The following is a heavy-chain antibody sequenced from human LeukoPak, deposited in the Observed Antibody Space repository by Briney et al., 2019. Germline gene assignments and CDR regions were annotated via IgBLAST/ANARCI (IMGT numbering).Heavy chain of an antibody. Sequence: SQTLSLTCTVSGGSISSGSYYWSWIRQPAGKGLEWIGRIYTSGSTNYNPSLKSRVTISVDTSKNQFSLKLSSVTAADTAVYYCARDVNYYDSSGKIDYWGQGTLVTVSS. D-gene: IGHD3-22*01. CDR2: IYTSGST. V-gene: IGHV4-61*02. CDR1: GGSISSGSYY. J-gene: IGHJ4*02. CDR3: ARDVNYYDSSGKIDY.